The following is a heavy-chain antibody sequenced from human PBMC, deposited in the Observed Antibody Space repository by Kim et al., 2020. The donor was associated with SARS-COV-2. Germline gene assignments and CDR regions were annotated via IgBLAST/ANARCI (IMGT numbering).Heavy chain of an antibody. CDR2: ISGSADST. CDR3: AKAGWGYYDY. V-gene: IGHV3-23*01. CDR1: GFTYSNYG. J-gene: IGHJ4*02. Sequence: GGSLRLSCAASGFTYSNYGMNWVRQAPGKGLEWVSSISGSADSTSYADSAKGRFTISRDNSKNTHYLQMNSLRAEDTAVYYCAKAGWGYYDYWGQGTLVTVSS. D-gene: IGHD3-22*01.